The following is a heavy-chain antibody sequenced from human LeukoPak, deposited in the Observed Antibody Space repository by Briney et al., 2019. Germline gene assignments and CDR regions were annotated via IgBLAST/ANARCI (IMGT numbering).Heavy chain of an antibody. CDR1: GYNFTSYG. Sequence: GASVNGCCKASGYNFTSYGISWVRQAPGQGIEWMGWISGYNSKTNYAQKLQGRVTMTTETPTGTAYLELRSLRSDDTAVYYCARGGYTLVRGALDYWGQGTLVTVSS. J-gene: IGHJ4*02. CDR3: ARGGYTLVRGALDY. CDR2: ISGYNSKT. V-gene: IGHV1-18*01. D-gene: IGHD3-10*01.